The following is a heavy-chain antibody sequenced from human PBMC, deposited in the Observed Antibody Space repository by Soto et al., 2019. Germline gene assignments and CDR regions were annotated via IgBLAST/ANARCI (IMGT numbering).Heavy chain of an antibody. Sequence: GESLKISCKGSGYNFPTYWIALGRQMPGKGLGWRGIIYPGDSDVRYRPSFQGLAIISAAKTITTAFVQWSMLNASDAAMYYWATREDSGYDCYYYSEHIDPWGQGTTVTVSS. CDR2: IYPGDSDV. V-gene: IGHV5-51*01. D-gene: IGHD5-12*01. J-gene: IGHJ6*02. CDR1: GYNFPTYW. CDR3: ATREDSGYDCYYYSEHIDP.